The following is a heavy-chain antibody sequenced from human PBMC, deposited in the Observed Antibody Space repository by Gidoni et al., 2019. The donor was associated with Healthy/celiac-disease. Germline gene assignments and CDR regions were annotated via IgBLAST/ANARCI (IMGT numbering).Heavy chain of an antibody. CDR2: ISHDGSNK. Sequence: QVQLVESGGGVVQPGGSLRLSCAASGFTFSSYAMHWVRQAPGKGLEWVAVISHDGSNKYYADSVKGRFTISRDNSKNTLYLQMNSLRAEDTAVYYCARGGDLVVVAAPFDYWGQGTLVTVSS. V-gene: IGHV3-30*04. CDR1: GFTFSSYA. D-gene: IGHD2-15*01. J-gene: IGHJ4*02. CDR3: ARGGDLVVVAAPFDY.